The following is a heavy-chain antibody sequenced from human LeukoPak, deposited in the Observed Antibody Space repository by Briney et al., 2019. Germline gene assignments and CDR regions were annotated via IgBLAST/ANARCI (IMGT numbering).Heavy chain of an antibody. V-gene: IGHV1-69*05. CDR1: GGTFNSYG. D-gene: IGHD3-22*01. J-gene: IGHJ4*02. Sequence: GASVKVSCKAPGGTFNSYGISWVRQAPGQGLEWMGGVIPMFGPAKYAQKFQGRATMTTDASTSTAYMELSSLRSEDTAVYFCARGEPGDRSGFAHFDSWGQGTLVTVSS. CDR2: VIPMFGPA. CDR3: ARGEPGDRSGFAHFDS.